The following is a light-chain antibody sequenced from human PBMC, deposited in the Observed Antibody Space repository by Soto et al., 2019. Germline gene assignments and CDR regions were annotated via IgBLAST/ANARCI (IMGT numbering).Light chain of an antibody. CDR2: DVS. CDR3: SSYTNSNTRQIF. V-gene: IGLV2-14*01. J-gene: IGLJ1*01. Sequence: QSALTQPASVSGSPGQSIPISCTGTSSDVGGYNYVSWYQQHPGKAPKFMIYDVSNRPSGVSNRFSGSKSGNTASLTISGLQAEDEADYYCSSYTNSNTRQIFFGTGTKVTV. CDR1: SSDVGGYNY.